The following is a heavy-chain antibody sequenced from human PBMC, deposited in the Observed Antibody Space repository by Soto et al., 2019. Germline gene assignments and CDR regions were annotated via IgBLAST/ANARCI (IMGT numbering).Heavy chain of an antibody. Sequence: GGSLRLSCAASGFTFSSYGMHWVRQAPGKGLEWVAVIWYDGSNKYYADSVKGRFTISRDNSKNTLYLQMNSLRAEDTAVYYCARDKSLRGTTKPYYSYYGMDGWGQGTTVTVSS. J-gene: IGHJ6*02. CDR3: ARDKSLRGTTKPYYSYYGMDG. V-gene: IGHV3-33*01. CDR2: IWYDGSNK. D-gene: IGHD1-7*01. CDR1: GFTFSSYG.